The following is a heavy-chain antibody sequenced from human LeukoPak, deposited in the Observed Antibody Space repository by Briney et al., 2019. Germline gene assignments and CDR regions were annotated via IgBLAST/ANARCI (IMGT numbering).Heavy chain of an antibody. V-gene: IGHV2-5*02. D-gene: IGHD5-18*01. CDR2: IYWDDDK. CDR3: EHRKVDTPMGP. CDR1: GFTLSPSGVG. J-gene: IGHJ5*02. Sequence: SGPTLVNPTQTLTLTCSFSGFTLSPSGVGVGWIRQPPGKALEWLAYIYWDDDKRYSPALKSRLTITKDTSKNQVVLTVTNMDPVDSATYYCEHRKVDTPMGPWGQGILVTVSS.